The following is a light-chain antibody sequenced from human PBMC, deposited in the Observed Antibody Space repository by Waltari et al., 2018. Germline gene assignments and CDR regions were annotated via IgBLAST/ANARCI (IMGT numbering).Light chain of an antibody. CDR1: STYVGAYAF. CDR2: GVN. V-gene: IGLV2-14*01. J-gene: IGLJ1*01. Sequence: QSAPTQPASVSGSPGPSLTISCTVTSTYVGAYAFVSWHQQYPGKAPKVMIYGVNNPPSGVSNRFSGSKSGNTASLIISGLQADDEADYYCSSYTTSGTLVFGTGTKVTVL. CDR3: SSYTTSGTLV.